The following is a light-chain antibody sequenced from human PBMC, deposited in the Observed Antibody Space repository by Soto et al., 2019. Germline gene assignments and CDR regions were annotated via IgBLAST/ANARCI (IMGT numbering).Light chain of an antibody. CDR2: DVI. CDR3: SSYTSSSNYVV. J-gene: IGLJ2*01. Sequence: QSVLTQPASVSGSPGQSITISCTGTSSDVGGYNYVYWYQQHPGKAPKLMIYDVITRPSGVSNRFSGSKSGNSASLTLSGLQAEDEADYYCSSYTSSSNYVVFGGGTKVTVL. CDR1: SSDVGGYNY. V-gene: IGLV2-14*03.